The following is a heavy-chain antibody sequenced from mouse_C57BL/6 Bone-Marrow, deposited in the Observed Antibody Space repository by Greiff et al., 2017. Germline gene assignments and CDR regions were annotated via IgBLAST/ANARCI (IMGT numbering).Heavy chain of an antibody. V-gene: IGHV1-72*01. CDR3: AISYYGSSYYAMDY. CDR1: GYTFTSYW. J-gene: IGHJ4*01. D-gene: IGHD1-1*01. Sequence: QVQLQQPGAELVKPGASVKLSCKASGYTFTSYWMHWVKQRPGRGLEWIGRIDPNSGGTKYNEKFKSKATLTVDKPSSTAYMQLSSLTSEDSAVYDCAISYYGSSYYAMDYWGQGTSVTVSS. CDR2: IDPNSGGT.